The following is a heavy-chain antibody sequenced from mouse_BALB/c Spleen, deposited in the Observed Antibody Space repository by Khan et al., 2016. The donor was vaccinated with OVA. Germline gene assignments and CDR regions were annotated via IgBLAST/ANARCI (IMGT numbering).Heavy chain of an antibody. CDR1: GYTFTSYV. V-gene: IGHV1S136*01. CDR2: IYPFNGDT. D-gene: IGHD2-14*01. J-gene: IGHJ2*01. Sequence: VQLQQSGPELVKPGASVKMSCKASGYTFTSYVMHWVKQKPGQGLEWIGYIYPFNGDTKYSEKFKGKSTLTSDKSSSTAYMERSSLTSDESAVYYCGKNYRSYVYFDYWGQGTTLTVSS. CDR3: GKNYRSYVYFDY.